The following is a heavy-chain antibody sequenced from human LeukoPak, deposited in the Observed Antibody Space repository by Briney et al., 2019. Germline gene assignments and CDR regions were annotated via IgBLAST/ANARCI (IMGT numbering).Heavy chain of an antibody. CDR1: GGSFSGYY. V-gene: IGHV4-34*01. D-gene: IGHD2-2*01. CDR2: INHSGST. Sequence: SETLSLTCAVYGGSFSGYYWSWIRQPPGKGLEWIGEINHSGSTNYNPSLKSRVTISVDTSMNQFSLKLSSVTAADTAVYYCARGRVPAAMYYYYYGMDVWGQGTTVTVSS. J-gene: IGHJ6*02. CDR3: ARGRVPAAMYYYYYGMDV.